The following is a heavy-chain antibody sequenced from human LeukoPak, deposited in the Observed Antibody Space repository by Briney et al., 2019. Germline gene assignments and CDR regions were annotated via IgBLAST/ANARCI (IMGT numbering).Heavy chain of an antibody. CDR2: MNPNSGNT. D-gene: IGHD6-13*01. CDR1: GYTFTSYD. V-gene: IGHV1-8*01. J-gene: IGHJ6*03. CDR3: ARGRRGSSSPGLTRYYYYYYMDV. Sequence: ASVKVSCKASGYTFTSYDINWVRQATGQGLEWMGWMNPNSGNTGYAQKFQGRVTMTRNTSISTAYMELSSLRSEDTAVYYCARGRRGSSSPGLTRYYYYYYMDVWGKGTTVTVSS.